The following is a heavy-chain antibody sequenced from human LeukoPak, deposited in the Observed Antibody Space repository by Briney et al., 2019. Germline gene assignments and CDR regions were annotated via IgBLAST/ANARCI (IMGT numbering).Heavy chain of an antibody. V-gene: IGHV3-30*02. J-gene: IGHJ4*02. Sequence: GGSLRLSCAASGFTFSSYGMHWVRQAPGKGLEWVAFIRYDGSNKYYADSVKGRFTISRDNSKNTLYLQMNSLRAEDTAVYYYAKDLVGATTPLDYWGQGTLVTVSS. CDR3: AKDLVGATTPLDY. CDR1: GFTFSSYG. D-gene: IGHD1-26*01. CDR2: IRYDGSNK.